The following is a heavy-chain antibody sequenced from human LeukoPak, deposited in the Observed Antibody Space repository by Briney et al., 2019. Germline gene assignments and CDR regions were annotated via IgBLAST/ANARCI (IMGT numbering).Heavy chain of an antibody. J-gene: IGHJ6*04. CDR1: GFTFSSYS. Sequence: GGSLRLSCAASGFTFSSYSMNWVRQAPGKGLEWVSSISSSSSYIYYADSVKGRFTISRDNSKNSLYLQMNSLRAEDTALYYCAKSDYYDSSGPFVWGKGTTVTVSS. V-gene: IGHV3-21*04. CDR2: ISSSSSYI. D-gene: IGHD3-22*01. CDR3: AKSDYYDSSGPFV.